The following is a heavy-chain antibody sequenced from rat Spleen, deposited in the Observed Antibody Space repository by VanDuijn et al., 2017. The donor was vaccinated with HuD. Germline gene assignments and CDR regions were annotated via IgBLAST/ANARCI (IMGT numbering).Heavy chain of an antibody. D-gene: IGHD1-6*01. CDR1: GFTFNNYW. J-gene: IGHJ2*01. CDR2: ISNTGGRI. V-gene: IGHV5-31*01. CDR3: ARGGFFRF. Sequence: EVQLVESGGGLVQPGRSLKLSCVASGFTFNNYWMTWIRQAPGKGLEWVASISNTGGRIYYPDSVKGRFTISRDTAQNTLYLQMNSLMSEDTATYDCARGGFFRFWGQGVMVTVSS.